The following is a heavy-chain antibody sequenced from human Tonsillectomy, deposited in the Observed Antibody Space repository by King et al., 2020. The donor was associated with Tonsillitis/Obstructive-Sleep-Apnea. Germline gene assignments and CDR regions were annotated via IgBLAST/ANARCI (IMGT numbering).Heavy chain of an antibody. CDR1: GYTFTSYG. V-gene: IGHV1-18*01. J-gene: IGHJ6*02. CDR2: ISAYNGNT. D-gene: IGHD6-13*01. CDR3: ARDICSSSWYEVNYYSYAMDV. Sequence: VQLVESGAEVKKPGASVKVSCKASGYTFTSYGISWVRQAPGQGLEWMGWISAYNGNTNYAQKLQGRVTMTTDTSTSTAYMELRSLRSDDTAVYSCARDICSSSWYEVNYYSYAMDVWGQGTTVTVSS.